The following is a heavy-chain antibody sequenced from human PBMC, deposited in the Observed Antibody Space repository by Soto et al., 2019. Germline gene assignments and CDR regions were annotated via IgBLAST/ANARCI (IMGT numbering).Heavy chain of an antibody. CDR3: AKRGVDTFGLSY. V-gene: IGHV3-74*01. Sequence: GGSLRLSCALSGFTISSFWIPSVRQAPGEGLVWVSRINTDGSSTSYADSVKGRFTISRDNAKNTLYLQMNSLRVEDTAMYYCAKRGVDTFGLSYWGQGTLVTVSS. D-gene: IGHD3-10*01. CDR2: INTDGSST. CDR1: GFTISSFW. J-gene: IGHJ4*02.